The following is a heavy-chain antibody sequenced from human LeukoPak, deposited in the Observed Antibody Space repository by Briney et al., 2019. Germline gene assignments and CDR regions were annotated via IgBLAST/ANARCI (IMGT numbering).Heavy chain of an antibody. V-gene: IGHV3-74*01. D-gene: IGHD3-22*01. CDR3: ASANDYDSSGYFHY. Sequence: GGSLRLSCAASGFTFSRYWMHWVRQAPGKGLVWVSRISSDGSSTGYADSVKGRFTISRDNAKNTLYLQVNSLRAEDTAVYYCASANDYDSSGYFHYWGQGTLVTVSS. CDR1: GFTFSRYW. J-gene: IGHJ4*02. CDR2: ISSDGSST.